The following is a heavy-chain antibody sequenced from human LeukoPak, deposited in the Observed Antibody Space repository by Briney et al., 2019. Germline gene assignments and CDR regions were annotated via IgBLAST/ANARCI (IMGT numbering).Heavy chain of an antibody. V-gene: IGHV4-30-2*01. CDR2: IYHSGST. CDR1: GGSISSDGYY. Sequence: SETLSLTCTVSGGSISSDGYYWSWIRQPPGKGLEWIGYIYHSGSTYYNPSLKSRVTISVDRSKNQFSLKLSSVTAADTAVYYCARGPPYSSGWYDSFFFDYWGQGTLVTVSS. D-gene: IGHD6-19*01. J-gene: IGHJ4*02. CDR3: ARGPPYSSGWYDSFFFDY.